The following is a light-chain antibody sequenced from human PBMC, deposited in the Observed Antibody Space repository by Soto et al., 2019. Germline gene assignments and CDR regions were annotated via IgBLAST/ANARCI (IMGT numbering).Light chain of an antibody. CDR2: EVS. Sequence: LTQPPSAYGSTGRSVTISCTGTSSDVGGYNYVSWYQQHPGKAPKLMIYEVSKRPSGVPDRFSGSKSGNTASLTVSGLQAEDEADYYCSSYAGSNYVFGTGTKVTVL. J-gene: IGLJ1*01. CDR3: SSYAGSNYV. V-gene: IGLV2-8*01. CDR1: SSDVGGYNY.